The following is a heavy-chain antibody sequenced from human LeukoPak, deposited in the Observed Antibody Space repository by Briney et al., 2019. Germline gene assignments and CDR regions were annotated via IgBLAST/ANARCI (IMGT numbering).Heavy chain of an antibody. D-gene: IGHD3-3*01. Sequence: GGSRRPAREVEGLSAGSRYTGWDRQLDGNVRGCVAVIYSGGTTYHIDSVKGRFTISRDISKSTMYLEMNNLRVEDTAIYYCASLEGGPSDGRWGQGTLVTVSS. J-gene: IGHJ4*02. CDR3: ASLEGGPSDGR. V-gene: IGHV3-53*01. CDR2: IYSGGTT. CDR1: GLSAGSRY.